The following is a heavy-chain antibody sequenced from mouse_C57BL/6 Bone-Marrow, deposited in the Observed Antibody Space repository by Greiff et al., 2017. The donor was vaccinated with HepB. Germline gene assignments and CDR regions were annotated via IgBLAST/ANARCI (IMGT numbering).Heavy chain of an antibody. CDR1: GYTFTTYP. J-gene: IGHJ3*01. CDR3: ARRASSGYPFAY. CDR2: FHPYNDDT. V-gene: IGHV1-47*01. D-gene: IGHD3-2*02. Sequence: VMLVESGAELVKPGASVKMSCKASGYTFTTYPIEWMKQNHGKSLEWIGNFHPYNDDTKYNEKFKGKATLTVEKSSSTVYLELSRLTSDDSAVYYCARRASSGYPFAYWGQGTLVTVSA.